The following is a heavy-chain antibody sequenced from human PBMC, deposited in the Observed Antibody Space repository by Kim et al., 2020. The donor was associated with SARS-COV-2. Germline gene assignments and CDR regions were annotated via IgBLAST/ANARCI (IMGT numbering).Heavy chain of an antibody. D-gene: IGHD6-19*01. V-gene: IGHV3-73*01. CDR3: TRVNTIAGAWYDAFDI. Sequence: SVKGRFTISRDDSKNTAYLQMNSLKTEDTAVYYCTRVNTIAGAWYDAFDIWGQGTMVTVSS. J-gene: IGHJ3*02.